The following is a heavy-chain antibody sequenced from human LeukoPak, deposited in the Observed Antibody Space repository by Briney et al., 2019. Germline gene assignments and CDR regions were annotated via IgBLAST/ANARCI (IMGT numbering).Heavy chain of an antibody. CDR3: AKDMVRGVIIMPALDY. V-gene: IGHV3-43*02. D-gene: IGHD3-10*01. CDR1: GFTFSTYA. J-gene: IGHJ4*02. Sequence: PGGSLRLSCAASGFTFSTYAMSWVRQAPGKGLEWVSLISGSGGSTYYADSVKGRFTISRDNSKNSLYLQMNSLRTEDTALYYCAKDMVRGVIIMPALDYWGQGTLVTVSS. CDR2: ISGSGGST.